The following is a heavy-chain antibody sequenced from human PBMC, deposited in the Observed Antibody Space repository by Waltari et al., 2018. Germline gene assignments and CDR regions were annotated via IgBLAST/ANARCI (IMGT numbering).Heavy chain of an antibody. J-gene: IGHJ4*02. Sequence: QVQLQESGPGLVKPSETLSLTCAVSGYSISSGYYWGWIRQPPGTGLEWIGSIYHSGSTYYNPSLKSRVTISVDTSKNQFSLKLSSVTAADTAVYYCAREPPYYDILTGYYYYFDYWGQGTLVTVSS. V-gene: IGHV4-38-2*02. CDR3: AREPPYYDILTGYYYYFDY. CDR2: IYHSGST. CDR1: GYSISSGYY. D-gene: IGHD3-9*01.